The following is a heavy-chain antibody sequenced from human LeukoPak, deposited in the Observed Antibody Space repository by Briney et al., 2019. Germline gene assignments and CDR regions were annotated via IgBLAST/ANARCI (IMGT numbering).Heavy chain of an antibody. V-gene: IGHV3-23*01. CDR2: ISGSGGST. Sequence: GGSLRLSCAASGFTFSSYAMSWVRQAPGKGLEWVSAISGSGGSTYYADSVKGRFTISRDNSKNTLYLQMNSLRAEDTAVYYCAKDPFRGGVVVPCPFWFDPWGQGTLVTVSS. J-gene: IGHJ5*02. CDR1: GFTFSSYA. D-gene: IGHD3-22*01. CDR3: AKDPFRGGVVVPCPFWFDP.